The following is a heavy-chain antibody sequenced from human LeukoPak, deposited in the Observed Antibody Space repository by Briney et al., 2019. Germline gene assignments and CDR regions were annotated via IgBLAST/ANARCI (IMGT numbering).Heavy chain of an antibody. CDR3: ASFNACGGDCYSSPDYFDY. D-gene: IGHD2-21*01. J-gene: IGHJ4*02. V-gene: IGHV1-69*01. Sequence: SVKVSCKASGGTFSSYAISWVRQAPGQGLEWMGGIIPIFGTANYAQKFQGRVTITADESTSTAYMELSSLRSEDTAVYYCASFNACGGDCYSSPDYFDYWGQGTLVTVS. CDR2: IIPIFGTA. CDR1: GGTFSSYA.